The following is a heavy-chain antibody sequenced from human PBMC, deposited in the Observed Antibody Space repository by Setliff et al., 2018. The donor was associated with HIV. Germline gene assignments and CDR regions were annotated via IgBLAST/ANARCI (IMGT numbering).Heavy chain of an antibody. V-gene: IGHV4-34*01. CDR3: ARHLQAFDI. D-gene: IGHD1-1*01. CDR1: GGSFSAYY. CDR2: INHSGGT. J-gene: IGHJ3*02. Sequence: SETLSLTCAVYGGSFSAYYWSWIRQTPGRGLEWIGEINHSGGTNYNPSLKSRVTMSVDTSKNKLSLKLTSVTAADTAVYYCARHLQAFDIWGHGTMVTVSS.